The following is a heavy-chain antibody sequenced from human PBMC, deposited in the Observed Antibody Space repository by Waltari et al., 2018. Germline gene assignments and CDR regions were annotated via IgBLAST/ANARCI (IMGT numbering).Heavy chain of an antibody. CDR2: ISSSGSTI. D-gene: IGHD6-19*01. V-gene: IGHV3-48*03. J-gene: IGHJ4*02. CDR1: GFTFSSYE. Sequence: EVQLVESGGGLVQPGGSLRLSCAASGFTFSSYEMNWVRQAPGKGLEWVSYISSSGSTIYYADSVKGQFTISRDNAKNSLYLQMNSLRAEDTAVYYCARDSPYSSGWYGSVYWGQGTLVTVSS. CDR3: ARDSPYSSGWYGSVY.